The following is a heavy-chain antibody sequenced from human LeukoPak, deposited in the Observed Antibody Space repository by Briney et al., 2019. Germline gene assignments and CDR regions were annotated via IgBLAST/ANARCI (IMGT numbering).Heavy chain of an antibody. D-gene: IGHD3-10*01. Sequence: MSSETLSLTCTVSGGSISSSSYYWGWIRQPPGKGLEWIGSIYYSGSTYYNPSLKSRVTISVDTSKNQFSLNLRSVTAADTAIYYCARRAEITRGMDVWGQGTTVTVPS. CDR1: GGSISSSSYY. CDR2: IYYSGST. J-gene: IGHJ6*02. CDR3: ARRAEITRGMDV. V-gene: IGHV4-39*07.